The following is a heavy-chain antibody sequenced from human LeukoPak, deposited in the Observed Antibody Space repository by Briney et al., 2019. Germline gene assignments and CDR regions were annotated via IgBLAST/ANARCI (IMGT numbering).Heavy chain of an antibody. CDR1: GGSISSYY. CDR2: IYTSGST. J-gene: IGHJ4*02. V-gene: IGHV4-4*07. Sequence: SETLSLTCTVSGGSISSYYWSWIRQPAGKGLEWIGRIYTSGSTNYNPSLNSRVTISIYTSKNQFPLRLRSVTAADRAVYYCARALRGSSYGYSSYFDYWGQGTMVTVSS. CDR3: ARALRGSSYGYSSYFDY. D-gene: IGHD5-18*01.